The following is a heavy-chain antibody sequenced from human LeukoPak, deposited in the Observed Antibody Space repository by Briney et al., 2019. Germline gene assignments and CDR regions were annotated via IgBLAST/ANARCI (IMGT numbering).Heavy chain of an antibody. J-gene: IGHJ5*02. Sequence: GASVKVSCKVSGYTLTELSMHWVRQAPGKGLEWMGGFDPEDGETIYAQKFQGRVTMTEDTSTDTAYMELSSLRSEDMAVYYCAYSSSWYKNWFDPWGQGTLVTVSS. CDR2: FDPEDGET. CDR3: AYSSSWYKNWFDP. D-gene: IGHD6-13*01. CDR1: GYTLTELS. V-gene: IGHV1-24*01.